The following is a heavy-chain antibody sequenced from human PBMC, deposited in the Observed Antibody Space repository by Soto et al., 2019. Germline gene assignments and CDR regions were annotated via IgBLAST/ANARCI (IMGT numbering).Heavy chain of an antibody. CDR2: TYYESKWNN. CDR1: GDSVSSNSAG. CDR3: TGITWFRGMDV. V-gene: IGHV6-1*01. D-gene: IGHD3-10*01. Sequence: PSQTLSLTCVISGDSVSSNSAGWNLIRQSPSRGLEWLGRTYYESKWNNDYALSVKSRITINPDTSKNQFSLHLYSVTPEDTAVYYCTGITWFRGMDVWGQGTPVTVSS. J-gene: IGHJ6*02.